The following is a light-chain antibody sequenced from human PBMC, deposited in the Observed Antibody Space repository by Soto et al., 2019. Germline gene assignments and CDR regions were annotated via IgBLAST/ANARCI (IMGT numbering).Light chain of an antibody. J-gene: IGKJ1*01. CDR2: KAS. CDR1: QDISNR. Sequence: IQMNQSQSSLSASVGDRVTVTCQASQDISNRLNWYQQKPGKAPNLLIHKASHLESGVPSRFSGSGSGTEFTLTISSLQPGDFATYYCQHYNTYPWTFGQGTKVDIK. CDR3: QHYNTYPWT. V-gene: IGKV1-5*03.